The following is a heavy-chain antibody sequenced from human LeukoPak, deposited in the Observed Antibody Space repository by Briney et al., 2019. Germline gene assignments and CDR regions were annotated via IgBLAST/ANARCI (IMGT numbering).Heavy chain of an antibody. D-gene: IGHD2-15*01. CDR2: IWYDGSNK. CDR3: ARAYITPPRLYYYYGMDV. V-gene: IGHV3-33*01. Sequence: GGSLRLSCAASGFTFSSYGMHWVRQAPGKGLEWVAVIWYDGSNKYYADSVKGRFTISGDNSKNTLYLQMNSLRAEDTAVYYCARAYITPPRLYYYYGMDVWGQGTTVTVSS. CDR1: GFTFSSYG. J-gene: IGHJ6*02.